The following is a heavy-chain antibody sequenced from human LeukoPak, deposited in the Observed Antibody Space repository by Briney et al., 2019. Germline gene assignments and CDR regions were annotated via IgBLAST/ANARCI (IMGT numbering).Heavy chain of an antibody. CDR2: IYYSGST. J-gene: IGHJ4*02. V-gene: IGHV4-39*01. CDR3: ASTMVRNFDY. Sequence: KPSETLSLTCTVSGGSISSSSYYCGWIRQPPGKGLEWIGSIYYSGSTYYNPSLKSRVTISVDTSKNQFSLKLTSVTAADTAVYYCASTMVRNFDYWGQGTLVTVSS. CDR1: GGSISSSSYY. D-gene: IGHD3-10*01.